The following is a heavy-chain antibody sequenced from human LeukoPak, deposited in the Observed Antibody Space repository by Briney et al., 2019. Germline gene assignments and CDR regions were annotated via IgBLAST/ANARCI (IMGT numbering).Heavy chain of an antibody. Sequence: PGGSLRLSCAASGFTFSSYGMHWVRQAPGKGLEWVAVIWYDGSNKYYADSAKGRFTISRDNSKNTLYLQMNSLRAEDTAVYYCARDGIAAAGRFDYWGQGTLVTVSS. CDR3: ARDGIAAAGRFDY. D-gene: IGHD6-13*01. CDR1: GFTFSSYG. V-gene: IGHV3-33*01. CDR2: IWYDGSNK. J-gene: IGHJ4*02.